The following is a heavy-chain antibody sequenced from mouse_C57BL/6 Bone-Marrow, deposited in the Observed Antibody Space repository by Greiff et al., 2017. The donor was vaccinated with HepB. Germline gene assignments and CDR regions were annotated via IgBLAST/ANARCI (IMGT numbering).Heavy chain of an antibody. Sequence: VQLQQSGTVLARPGASVKMSCKTSGYTFTSYWMHWVKQRPGQGLEWIGAIYPGNSDTSYNQKFKGKAKLTAVTSASTAYMELSSLTNEDSAVYYCTRRGLGNYDGYFDVWGTGTTVTVSS. CDR1: GYTFTSYW. D-gene: IGHD2-1*01. CDR2: IYPGNSDT. V-gene: IGHV1-5*01. J-gene: IGHJ1*03. CDR3: TRRGLGNYDGYFDV.